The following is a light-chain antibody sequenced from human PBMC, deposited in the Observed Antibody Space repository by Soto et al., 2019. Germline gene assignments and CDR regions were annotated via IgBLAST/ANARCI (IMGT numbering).Light chain of an antibody. CDR2: DVT. V-gene: IGLV2-14*01. J-gene: IGLJ1*01. CDR1: NSDVGGYNF. CDR3: SSYTSSSTLV. Sequence: QSALTQRAFVSGSPGQSITISCTGTNSDVGGYNFVSWYQQHPGKVPKLMIYDVTNRPSGVSNRFSGSKSGNTASLTISGLQAEDEADYYCSSYTSSSTLVFGTGTKVTVL.